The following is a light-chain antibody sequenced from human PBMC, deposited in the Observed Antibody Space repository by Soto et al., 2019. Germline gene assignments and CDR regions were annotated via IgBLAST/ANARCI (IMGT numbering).Light chain of an antibody. CDR1: SSDVGGYNY. J-gene: IGLJ2*01. CDR3: SSYTSSSTLVV. V-gene: IGLV2-14*01. CDR2: YVS. Sequence: QSALTQPASVSGSPGQSITISCTGTSSDVGGYNYVSWYQQHPGKAPKLMIYYVSNRPSGASNRFSGSKSGNTASLTISGLQAEDEADYYCSSYTSSSTLVVFGGGTKLTVL.